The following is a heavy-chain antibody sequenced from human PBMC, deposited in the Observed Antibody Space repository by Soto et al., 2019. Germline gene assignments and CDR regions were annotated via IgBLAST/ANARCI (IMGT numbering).Heavy chain of an antibody. J-gene: IGHJ2*01. D-gene: IGHD5-12*01. CDR1: GYSFTNYW. Sequence: EVQLVQSGAEVKKPGESLRISCKGYGYSFTNYWISWVRQMPGKGLEWMGKIDPSDSYTNYSPSFQGHVTISADKSISTAYLQWNSLKASDTAMYYCARHPYSGYDQPVYWYCDLWGRGTLVTVSS. CDR3: ARHPYSGYDQPVYWYCDL. V-gene: IGHV5-10-1*01. CDR2: IDPSDSYT.